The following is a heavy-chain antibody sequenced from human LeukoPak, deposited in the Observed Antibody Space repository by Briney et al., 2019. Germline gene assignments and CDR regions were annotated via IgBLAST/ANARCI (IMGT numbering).Heavy chain of an antibody. CDR1: GGTFSSYA. J-gene: IGHJ5*02. CDR3: ARGYSGSYYRFDP. D-gene: IGHD1-26*01. Sequence: GASVKISCKASGGTFSSYAISCVRQAPGQGVEWMGRIIPILGIANYAQKFQGRVTITADKSTSTAYMELSSLRSEDTAVYYCARGYSGSYYRFDPWGQGTLATVSS. CDR2: IIPILGIA. V-gene: IGHV1-69*04.